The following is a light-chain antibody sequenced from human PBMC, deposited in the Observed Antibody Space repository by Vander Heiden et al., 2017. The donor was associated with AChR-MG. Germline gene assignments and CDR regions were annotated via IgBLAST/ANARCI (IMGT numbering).Light chain of an antibody. J-gene: IGKJ4*01. CDR3: QQTNSISLT. CDR2: AAS. V-gene: IGKV1-39*01. Sequence: DIQMTQSPSSLSASVVDRVTITCLSSQAISTYLNWYQQKPGKAPKLLIYAASTLQSGVPSRFSGSGSVTDFTLTISSLQPEDFATYFCQQTNSISLTFGGGTKVQIK. CDR1: QAISTY.